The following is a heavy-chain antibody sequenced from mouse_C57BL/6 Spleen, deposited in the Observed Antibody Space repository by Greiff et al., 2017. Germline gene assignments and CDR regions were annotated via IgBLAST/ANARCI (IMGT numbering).Heavy chain of an antibody. D-gene: IGHD1-1*02. J-gene: IGHJ3*01. CDR1: GYTFTDYY. CDR3: ARGALYGSFAY. Sequence: EVKLQQSGPELVKPGASVKISCKASGYTFTDYYMNWVKQSHGKSLEWIGDINPNNGGTSYNQKFKGKATLTVDKSSSTAYMELRSLTSEDSAVYYCARGALYGSFAYWGQGTLVTVSA. V-gene: IGHV1-26*01. CDR2: INPNNGGT.